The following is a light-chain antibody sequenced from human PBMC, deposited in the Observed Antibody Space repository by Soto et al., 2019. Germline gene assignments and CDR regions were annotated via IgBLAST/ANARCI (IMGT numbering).Light chain of an antibody. Sequence: QSVLAQPPSASGSAGQSVTISCTGTSGDVGGYNYVSWYQQHPGKAPKLMIYEVSKRPSGVPDRFSGSKSGNTASLTVSGLQAEDEADYYCSSYAGGNRVFGTGTKVTVL. CDR2: EVS. CDR1: SGDVGGYNY. CDR3: SSYAGGNRV. V-gene: IGLV2-8*01. J-gene: IGLJ1*01.